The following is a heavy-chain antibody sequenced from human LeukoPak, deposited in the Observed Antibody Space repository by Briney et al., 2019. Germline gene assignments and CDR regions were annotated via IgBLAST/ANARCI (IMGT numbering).Heavy chain of an antibody. V-gene: IGHV3-48*02. CDR3: ARVGAASGTPYYYGMDV. CDR2: ISSSTTTI. Sequence: GGSLRLSCAASGFTFSTYSMNWVRQAPGKGLEWVSSISSSTTTIYYADSVKGRFTISRDNAKNSLYLQMNSLRDEDTAVYYCARVGAASGTPYYYGMDVWGQGTTVTVSS. CDR1: GFTFSTYS. J-gene: IGHJ6*02. D-gene: IGHD6-13*01.